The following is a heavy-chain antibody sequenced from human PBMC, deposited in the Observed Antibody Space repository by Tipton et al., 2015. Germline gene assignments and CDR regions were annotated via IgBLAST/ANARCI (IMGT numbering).Heavy chain of an antibody. CDR2: IYYSGST. CDR3: VREGDAFDI. CDR1: GVSISSFF. Sequence: TLSLTCNVSGVSISSFFWSWIRQPPGKGLEWIGYIYYSGSTNHNPSLKSRVTISVDTSKNQFSLKLSSVTAADTAVYYCVREGDAFDIWGQGTMVTVSS. V-gene: IGHV4-59*01. J-gene: IGHJ3*02.